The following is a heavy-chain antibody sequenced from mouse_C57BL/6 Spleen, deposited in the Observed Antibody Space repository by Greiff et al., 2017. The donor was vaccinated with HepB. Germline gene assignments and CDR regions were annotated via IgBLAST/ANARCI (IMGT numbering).Heavy chain of an antibody. V-gene: IGHV5-9-1*02. CDR1: GFTFSSYA. J-gene: IGHJ4*01. CDR2: ISSGGDYI. D-gene: IGHD1-2*01. CDR3: TRGHYYGGYYYAMDY. Sequence: EVHLVESGEGLVKPGGSLKLSCAASGFTFSSYAMSWVRQTPEKRLEWVAYISSGGDYIYYADTVKGRFTISRDNARNTLYLQMSSLKSEDTAMYYCTRGHYYGGYYYAMDYWGQGTSVTVSS.